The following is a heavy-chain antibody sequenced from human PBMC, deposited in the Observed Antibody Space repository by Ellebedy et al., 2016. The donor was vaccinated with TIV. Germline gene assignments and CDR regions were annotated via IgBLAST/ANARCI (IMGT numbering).Heavy chain of an antibody. CDR1: GGSLSSYY. J-gene: IGHJ5*01. CDR2: IYYSGST. V-gene: IGHV4-59*01. Sequence: MPSETLSFTCTVSGGSLSSYYWSWIRQPPGKGLEWIGYIYYSGSTNYNPSLKSRVTISVDTSKNQFSLKLSSVTAADTAVYYCTRVPDTAMLWFDSWGQGTLVTVSS. CDR3: TRVPDTAMLWFDS. D-gene: IGHD5-18*01.